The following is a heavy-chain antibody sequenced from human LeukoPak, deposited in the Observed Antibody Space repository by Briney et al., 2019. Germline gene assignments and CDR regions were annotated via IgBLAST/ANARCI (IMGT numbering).Heavy chain of an antibody. Sequence: SETLSLTCTVSGGSISSRSYYWGWIRQPPGKGLEWIGTIYYSGSTYYNPSLKSRATISVDTSKNQFSLKVRSVTAADTAVYYCARERDFYDSSGSPSYWGQGTLVIVSS. D-gene: IGHD3-22*01. V-gene: IGHV4-39*07. CDR1: GGSISSRSYY. CDR2: IYYSGST. CDR3: ARERDFYDSSGSPSY. J-gene: IGHJ4*02.